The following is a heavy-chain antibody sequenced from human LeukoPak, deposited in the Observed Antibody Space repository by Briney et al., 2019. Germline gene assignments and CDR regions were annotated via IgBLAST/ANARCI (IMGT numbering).Heavy chain of an antibody. D-gene: IGHD3-3*01. V-gene: IGHV1-18*01. CDR3: ARDLGVVITRYYFDY. Sequence: ASVKVSCKASGYTFTSYGISWVRRAPGQGLEWMGWISAYNGNTNYAQKLQGRVTMTTDTSTSTAYMELRSLRSDDTAVYYCARDLGVVITRYYFDYWGQGTLVTVSS. J-gene: IGHJ4*02. CDR1: GYTFTSYG. CDR2: ISAYNGNT.